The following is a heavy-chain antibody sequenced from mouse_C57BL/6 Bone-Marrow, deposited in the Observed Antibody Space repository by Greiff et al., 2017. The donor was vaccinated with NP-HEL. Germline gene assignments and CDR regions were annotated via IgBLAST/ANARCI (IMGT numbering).Heavy chain of an antibody. V-gene: IGHV14-4*01. CDR1: GFNFKDDY. CDR3: TTYGSDAMDY. D-gene: IGHD1-1*01. CDR2: IDPENGDT. Sequence: VQLQQSGAELVRPGASVKLSCTASGFNFKDDYMHWVKQRPEQGLEWIGWIDPENGDTEYASKFQGKATITADTSSNTAYLQLSSLTSEDTCVYYCTTYGSDAMDYWGQGTSVTVSS. J-gene: IGHJ4*01.